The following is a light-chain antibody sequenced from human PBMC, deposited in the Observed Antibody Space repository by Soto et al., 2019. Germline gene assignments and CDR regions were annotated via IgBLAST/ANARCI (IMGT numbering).Light chain of an antibody. Sequence: QSVLTQTPSASGSPGQSVTISCTGTANDVGNYNFVSWYQQHPGKAPKLIIYEVTKRPSGVPARFSGSKSGNAASLTVSGLQAEDEADYYCSSYGGNKNILFGGGTQLTVL. CDR2: EVT. V-gene: IGLV2-8*01. J-gene: IGLJ2*01. CDR1: ANDVGNYNF. CDR3: SSYGGNKNIL.